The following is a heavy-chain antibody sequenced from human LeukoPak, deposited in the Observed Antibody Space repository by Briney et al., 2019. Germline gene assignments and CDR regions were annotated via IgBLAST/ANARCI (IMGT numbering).Heavy chain of an antibody. J-gene: IGHJ4*02. CDR3: ARGRYDFWSGYYPRVFDY. V-gene: IGHV1-2*02. Sequence: ASVKVSCKASGYTFTGYYMHWVRQAPGQGLEWMGWINPNSGGTNYAQKFQGRVTMTRDTSISTAYMELSRLRSDDTAVYYCARGRYDFWSGYYPRVFDYWGQGTLVTVSS. CDR2: INPNSGGT. CDR1: GYTFTGYY. D-gene: IGHD3-3*01.